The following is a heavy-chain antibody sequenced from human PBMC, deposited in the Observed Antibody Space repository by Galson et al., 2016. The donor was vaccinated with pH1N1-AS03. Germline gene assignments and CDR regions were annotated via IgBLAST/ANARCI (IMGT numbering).Heavy chain of an antibody. CDR2: INPNNGVT. CDR3: ARDPRGPCSSATCATTYYFGMGV. CDR1: GYIFTGFH. D-gene: IGHD1-26*01. J-gene: IGHJ6*02. V-gene: IGHV1-2*04. Sequence: SVKVSCKASGYIFTGFHVHWVRQAPGQGLEWMGWINPNNGVTNYAQKFQAWVTMTGDTSISTAYLELYGLKSDDTAVYYCARDPRGPCSSATCATTYYFGMGVWGQGTTVIVSS.